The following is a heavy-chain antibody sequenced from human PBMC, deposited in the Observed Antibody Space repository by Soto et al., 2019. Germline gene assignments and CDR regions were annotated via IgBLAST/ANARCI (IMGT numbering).Heavy chain of an antibody. CDR2: ISAYNGNT. Sequence: QVQLVQSGAEVKKPGPSVKVSCKASGYTFASYAITWMRQAPGQGLEWMGWISAYNGNTNYAHKLQGIVTMTTDTSTTTAYMVLTSLISDDTAVYFCVRPPPPPDSCVQGTRATVSS. CDR3: VRPPPPPDS. V-gene: IGHV1-18*01. CDR1: GYTFASYA. J-gene: IGHJ4*02.